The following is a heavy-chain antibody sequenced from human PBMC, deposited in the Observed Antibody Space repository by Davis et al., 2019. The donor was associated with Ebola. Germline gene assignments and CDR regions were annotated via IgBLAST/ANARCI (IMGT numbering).Heavy chain of an antibody. V-gene: IGHV5-51*01. Sequence: GESLKISCQGVGFTFTNYWIGWVRQMSGKGLEWMGIIFPGDSDTKYSPSFQGQVTMSADKSTNTAFLQWNNLRASDTAMYYCAKTRISVLGGVIVPSSVDFWGQGTLVTVSS. J-gene: IGHJ4*02. CDR1: GFTFTNYW. CDR2: IFPGDSDT. D-gene: IGHD3-10*01. CDR3: AKTRISVLGGVIVPSSVDF.